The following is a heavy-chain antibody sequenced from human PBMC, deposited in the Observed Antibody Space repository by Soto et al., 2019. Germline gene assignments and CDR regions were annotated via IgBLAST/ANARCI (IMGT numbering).Heavy chain of an antibody. J-gene: IGHJ5*02. D-gene: IGHD6-13*01. Sequence: SETLPLTCTVSGASMNSYHWSWIRQPAGKGLEWIGHIHSSGSTNYNPSLKSRVTMSVDTSKNQFSLRLMSLTAADTAVYYCARDQGVAAAGITWFDPWGQGSLVTVSS. CDR1: GASMNSYH. V-gene: IGHV4-4*07. CDR3: ARDQGVAAAGITWFDP. CDR2: IHSSGST.